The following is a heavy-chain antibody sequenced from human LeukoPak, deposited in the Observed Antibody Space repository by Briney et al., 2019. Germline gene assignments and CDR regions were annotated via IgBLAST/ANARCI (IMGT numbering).Heavy chain of an antibody. Sequence: GESLKISCKASGYRFTNYWIGWVRQMPGKGLEWMTIIYPGDSETRYSPSFQGQVTISADKSIGTMYLQWSSLKASDTAMYYCARALRTGQGDYVPVLWGQGTLVIVSS. J-gene: IGHJ4*02. CDR1: GYRFTNYW. CDR3: ARALRTGQGDYVPVL. CDR2: IYPGDSET. D-gene: IGHD4-17*01. V-gene: IGHV5-51*01.